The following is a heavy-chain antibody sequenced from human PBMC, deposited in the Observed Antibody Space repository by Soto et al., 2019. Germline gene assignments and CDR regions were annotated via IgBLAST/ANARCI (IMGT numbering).Heavy chain of an antibody. CDR2: IKQDGSEK. D-gene: IGHD2-15*01. J-gene: IGHJ3*02. CDR3: ARAWWGYCSGGSCYGRDFDI. CDR1: GFTFSSYW. V-gene: IGHV3-7*01. Sequence: GGSLRLSCAASGFTFSSYWMSWVRQAPGKGLEWVANIKQDGSEKYYVDSVKGRFTISRDNAKNSLYLQMNSLRAEDTAVYYGARAWWGYCSGGSCYGRDFDIWGQGTMVTVSS.